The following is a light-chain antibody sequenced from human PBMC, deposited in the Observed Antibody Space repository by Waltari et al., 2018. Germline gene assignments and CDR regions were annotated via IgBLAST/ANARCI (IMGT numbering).Light chain of an antibody. Sequence: EIVLTQSPGTLSLSPGERATLSCRASQNIGRYLIWYQQKPGQAPELLIYGASSRAAGIPNRYSGSGYGNDFSITISRREPEDFAVYYGQNHRRLPAVFGQGTKVEIK. CDR3: QNHRRLPAV. CDR1: QNIGRY. J-gene: IGKJ1*01. CDR2: GAS. V-gene: IGKV3-20*01.